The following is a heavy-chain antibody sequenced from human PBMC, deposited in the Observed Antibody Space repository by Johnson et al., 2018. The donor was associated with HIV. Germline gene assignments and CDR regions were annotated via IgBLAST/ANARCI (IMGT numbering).Heavy chain of an antibody. CDR1: GFTVSSNY. CDR3: ARGLRSGIVVVYDAFDI. D-gene: IGHD3-22*01. Sequence: VQLVESGGGLIQPGGSLRLSCAASGFTVSSNYMSWVRQAPGKGLEWVSVIYGGGSTYYADSVKGRFTISRDNSKNTLYLQMNSLRAEDTAVYYCARGLRSGIVVVYDAFDIWGQGTAVTASS. CDR2: IYGGGST. V-gene: IGHV3-53*01. J-gene: IGHJ3*02.